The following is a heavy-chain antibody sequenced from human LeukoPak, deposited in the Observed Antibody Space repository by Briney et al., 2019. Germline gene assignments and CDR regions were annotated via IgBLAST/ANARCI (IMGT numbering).Heavy chain of an antibody. Sequence: SVKVSCKASGGTFSSYAISWVRQAPGQGLEWMGGIIPIFGTANYAQKFQGRVTITADESTSAAYMELSSLRSEDTAVYYCARASQWLVREFDYWGQGTLVTVSS. CDR2: IIPIFGTA. CDR3: ARASQWLVREFDY. J-gene: IGHJ4*02. V-gene: IGHV1-69*01. CDR1: GGTFSSYA. D-gene: IGHD6-19*01.